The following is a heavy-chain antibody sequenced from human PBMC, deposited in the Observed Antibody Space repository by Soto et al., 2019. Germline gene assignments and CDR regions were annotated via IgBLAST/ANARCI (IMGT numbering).Heavy chain of an antibody. V-gene: IGHV4-39*01. J-gene: IGHJ4*02. CDR1: GGSISSSSYY. Sequence: QLQLQESGPGLVKPSETLSLTCTVSGGSISSSSYYWGWIRQPPGKGLEWIGSIYYSGSTYYNPSLKSRVTISVDTSKNQFSLKLSSVTAADTAVYYCASTRLRKYAIDYWGQGTLVTVSS. CDR3: ASTRLRKYAIDY. CDR2: IYYSGST.